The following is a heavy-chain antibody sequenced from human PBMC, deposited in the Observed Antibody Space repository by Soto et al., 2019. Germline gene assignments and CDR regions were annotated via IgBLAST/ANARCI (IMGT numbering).Heavy chain of an antibody. CDR3: ALWCLFSTGTSAHPLGF. D-gene: IGHD1-7*01. J-gene: IGHJ4*02. Sequence: GGSLGLSCNAPGLSSGTYLMTWFRKAPGKGLEWVSSISGNGFDTYYADSVLGRLTIPRDNSKKRLFLQMNSLRADDTALYYFALWCLFSTGTSAHPLGFWGQGAVVTVSS. V-gene: IGHV3-23*01. CDR1: GLSSGTYL. CDR2: ISGNGFDT.